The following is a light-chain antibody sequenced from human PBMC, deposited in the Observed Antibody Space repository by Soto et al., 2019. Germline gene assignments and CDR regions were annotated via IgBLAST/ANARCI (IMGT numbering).Light chain of an antibody. V-gene: IGKV3-20*01. CDR2: GAS. CDR1: QSVSSSY. CDR3: QQYGSSPRT. J-gene: IGKJ1*01. Sequence: EIVLTQSPGPLSLSPGERATLSCRASQSVSSSYLAWYQQKPGQAPRLLIYGASSRATSIADRFSGSGSGTDFTLTISRLAPEDVAVYYCQQYGSSPRTFGQGTKVEIK.